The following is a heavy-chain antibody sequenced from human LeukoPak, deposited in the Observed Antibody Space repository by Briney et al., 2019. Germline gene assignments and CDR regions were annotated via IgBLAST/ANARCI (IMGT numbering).Heavy chain of an antibody. CDR3: AREGYCSGGSCYGRLYYYGMDV. CDR2: MNPNSGNT. J-gene: IGHJ6*02. D-gene: IGHD2-15*01. CDR1: GYTFTSYD. Sequence: GASVKVSCKASGYTFTSYDINWVRQATGQGLEWMGWMNPNSGNTGYAQKFQGRVTMTRNTSISTAYMELSSLRSEDTAVYYCAREGYCSGGSCYGRLYYYGMDVWGQGTTVTVSS. V-gene: IGHV1-8*01.